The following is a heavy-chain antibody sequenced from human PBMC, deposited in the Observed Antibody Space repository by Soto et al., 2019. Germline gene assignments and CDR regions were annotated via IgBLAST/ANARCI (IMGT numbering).Heavy chain of an antibody. Sequence: SETLSLTCTVSGGSISSYYWSWIRQPPGKGLEWIGYIYYSGSTNYNPSLKSRVTISVDTSKNQFSLKLSSVTAADTAVYYCARHSYDYPYYMDVWGKGTTVTVSS. CDR1: GGSISSYY. CDR3: ARHSYDYPYYMDV. V-gene: IGHV4-59*08. J-gene: IGHJ6*03. CDR2: IYYSGST. D-gene: IGHD5-12*01.